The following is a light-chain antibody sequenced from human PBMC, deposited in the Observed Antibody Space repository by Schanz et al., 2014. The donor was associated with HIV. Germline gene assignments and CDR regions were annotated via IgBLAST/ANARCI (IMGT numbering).Light chain of an antibody. V-gene: IGLV2-8*01. Sequence: QSALTQPPSASGSPGQSVTISCTGTSSDVGGYHYVSWYQQHPGKAPKLMIYEVSKRPSGVPDRFSGSKSGNTASLTISGLQTDDEGDYYCSSYTTNRTVTFGGGTKLTVL. CDR1: SSDVGGYHY. CDR3: SSYTTNRTVT. CDR2: EVS. J-gene: IGLJ2*01.